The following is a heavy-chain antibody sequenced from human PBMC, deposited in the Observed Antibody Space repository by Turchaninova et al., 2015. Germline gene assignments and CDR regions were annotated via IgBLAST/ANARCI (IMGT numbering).Heavy chain of an antibody. CDR3: AKAYSNSGWLT. D-gene: IGHD6-13*01. J-gene: IGHJ5*02. CDR1: GYIFTGFY. Sequence: QVQLVQSGAEVKKPGASVKVSCKASGYIFTGFYIHWVRQAPGQGLVWMGRMDPNTGSANFAQHFQGRVTMTRDTSISTADIEVSRRTSNDTALYYCAKAYSNSGWLTWGQGTLVTVSS. CDR2: MDPNTGSA. V-gene: IGHV1-2*06.